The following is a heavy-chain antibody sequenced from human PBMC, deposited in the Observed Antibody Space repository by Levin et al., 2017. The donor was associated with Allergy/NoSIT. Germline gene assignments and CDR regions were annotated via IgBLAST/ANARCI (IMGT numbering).Heavy chain of an antibody. CDR1: GFTFSSYW. V-gene: IGHV3-7*01. CDR3: ARDRYQYSSSPYGMDV. Sequence: GESLKISCAASGFTFSSYWMSWVRQAPGKGLEWVANIKQDGSEKYYVDSVKGRFTISRDNAKNSLYLQMNSLRAEDTAVYYCARDRYQYSSSPYGMDVWGQGTTVTVSS. D-gene: IGHD6-13*01. CDR2: IKQDGSEK. J-gene: IGHJ6*02.